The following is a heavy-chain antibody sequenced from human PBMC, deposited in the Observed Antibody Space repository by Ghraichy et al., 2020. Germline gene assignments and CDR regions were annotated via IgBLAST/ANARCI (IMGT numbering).Heavy chain of an antibody. V-gene: IGHV3-23*01. CDR1: GFTFSTYA. D-gene: IGHD2-2*01. Sequence: ESLNISCTASGFTFSTYAMSWVRQAPGKGLEWVSAISGSGVSTYYADSVKGRFTVSRDSSKNTLYLQMNSLRAEDTAVYYCAKDSLVPAAYGGAGMDYWGQGTLVTVSS. CDR3: AKDSLVPAAYGGAGMDY. J-gene: IGHJ4*02. CDR2: ISGSGVST.